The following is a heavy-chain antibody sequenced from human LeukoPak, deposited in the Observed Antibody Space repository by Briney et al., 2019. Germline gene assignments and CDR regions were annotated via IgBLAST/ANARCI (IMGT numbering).Heavy chain of an antibody. Sequence: PGGSLRLSCAASGFTVSSNYMSWVRQAPGKGLEWVSVIYSSGITYYADSVKGRFTISRDNSKNTLYLQMNSLRAEDTAVHYCAWGSVFDYWGQGTLVTVSP. D-gene: IGHD3-16*01. CDR3: AWGSVFDY. CDR2: IYSSGIT. V-gene: IGHV3-53*01. J-gene: IGHJ4*02. CDR1: GFTVSSNY.